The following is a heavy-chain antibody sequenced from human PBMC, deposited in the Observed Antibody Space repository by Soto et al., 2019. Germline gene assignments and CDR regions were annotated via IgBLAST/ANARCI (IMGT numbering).Heavy chain of an antibody. D-gene: IGHD3-16*01. CDR2: IYYSGST. J-gene: IGHJ4*02. Sequence: SVTLSLTRTVSRAALSRGDNYWSWDRQAPGEGLEWVGYIYYSGSTYYEPSLKRRRDISLDVSKNLFSLRLTSVTASDTAVYFSARADYGVEALSNWGPGKLVTVSS. V-gene: IGHV4-30-4*01. CDR3: ARADYGVEALSN. CDR1: RAALSRGDNY.